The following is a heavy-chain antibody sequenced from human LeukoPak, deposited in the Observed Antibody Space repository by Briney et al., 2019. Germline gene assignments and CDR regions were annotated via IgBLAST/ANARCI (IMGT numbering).Heavy chain of an antibody. CDR1: GMTFSNHW. CDR2: IKTDGRTT. CDR3: TTGPSYGYEW. J-gene: IGHJ4*02. Sequence: GGPLRLSCAASGMTFSNHWMHWVRQVPGKGLVWVSLIKTDGRTTIYADSVKGRFAISRDNGKSTLYLQMNSLRAEDTAIYYCTTGPSYGYEWWGQGTVVTVSS. V-gene: IGHV3-74*01. D-gene: IGHD3-16*01.